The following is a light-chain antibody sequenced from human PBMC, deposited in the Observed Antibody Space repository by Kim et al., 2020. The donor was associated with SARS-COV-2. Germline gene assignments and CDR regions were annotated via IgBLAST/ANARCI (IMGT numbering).Light chain of an antibody. J-gene: IGLJ3*02. CDR1: SSDGGGYNY. CDR2: EVS. V-gene: IGLV2-8*01. Sequence: QSVTISCTGTSSDGGGYNYVSWYQQHPGKAPKLMIYEVSKRPSGVPDRFSGSKSDNTASLTVSGLQAGDEADYYCCSYSVTNTLVFGGGTQLTVL. CDR3: CSYSVTNTLV.